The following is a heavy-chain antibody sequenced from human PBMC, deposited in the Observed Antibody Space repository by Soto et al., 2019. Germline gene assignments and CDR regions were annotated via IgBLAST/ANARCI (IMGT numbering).Heavy chain of an antibody. J-gene: IGHJ6*02. V-gene: IGHV1-45*02. D-gene: IGHD5-12*01. CDR3: ARNYYCCNSGYGFSMDV. CDR2: ITPFNGNT. CDR1: GYTFTYRY. Sequence: ASVKVSCKASGYTFTYRYLHWVRQAPGQALEWMGWITPFNGNTNYAQKFQDRVTITRDRSMSTAYMELSSLRAEDTAVCYCARNYYCCNSGYGFSMDVWGQGTTVTVSS.